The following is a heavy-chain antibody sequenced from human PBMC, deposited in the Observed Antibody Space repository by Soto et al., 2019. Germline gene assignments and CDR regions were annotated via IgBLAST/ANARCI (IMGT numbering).Heavy chain of an antibody. D-gene: IGHD1-1*01. V-gene: IGHV1-18*01. CDR1: GYAFTTYG. Sequence: QVHLVQSGAEVKKPGASVKVSCKGSGYAFTTYGITWVRQAPGQGLGWMGWISAHNGNANYAQKRHGRVTVTRDTSTSTAYMELRSMRPDDTAVYYCARGRYGDNWGPGARVTGSS. J-gene: IGHJ4*02. CDR3: ARGRYGDN. CDR2: ISAHNGNA.